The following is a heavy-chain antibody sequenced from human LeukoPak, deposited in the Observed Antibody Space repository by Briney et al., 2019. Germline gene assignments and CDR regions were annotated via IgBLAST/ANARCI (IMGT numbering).Heavy chain of an antibody. V-gene: IGHV3-23*01. J-gene: IGHJ6*03. CDR3: AKGGGYEAQYYYYYLDA. CDR1: EFTFSSYA. CDR2: ISGSGGSA. D-gene: IGHD5-12*01. Sequence: GGTLRLSCEASEFTFSSYAMSWVRQGAGKGLEWVAGISGSGGSADYADSVKGRFTISRDNSKNTLYLQMNSLRVEDTAVYFCAKGGGYEAQYYYYYLDAWGKGTTVTISS.